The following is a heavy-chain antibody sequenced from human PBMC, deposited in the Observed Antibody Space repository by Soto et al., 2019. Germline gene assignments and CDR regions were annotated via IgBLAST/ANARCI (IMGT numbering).Heavy chain of an antibody. Sequence: QVQLVQSGAEMNKPGSSVKVSCESSGGTFNTYAMNWVRQAPGQGPEWMGDISPMLGAANYAPKFQGRVTITADESTGTSYMQLSSLTSEDTALYFCAREVQVHTPAFVYWGQGTLVTVSS. CDR2: ISPMLGAA. D-gene: IGHD3-10*01. J-gene: IGHJ4*02. V-gene: IGHV1-69*19. CDR3: AREVQVHTPAFVY. CDR1: GGTFNTYA.